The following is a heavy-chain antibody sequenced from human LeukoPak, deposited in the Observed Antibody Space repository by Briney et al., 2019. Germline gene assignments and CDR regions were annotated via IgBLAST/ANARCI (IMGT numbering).Heavy chain of an antibody. CDR1: GYTFTGNY. Sequence: ASVKVSCKASGYTFTGNYMHWVRQAPGQGPEWMGRINPNSGGTNYAQKFQGRVTMTRDTSISTAYMELSRLRSDDTAVYYCARGYSSSWYLQSYYYYGMDVWGQGTTVTVSS. D-gene: IGHD6-13*01. V-gene: IGHV1-2*06. CDR3: ARGYSSSWYLQSYYYYGMDV. CDR2: INPNSGGT. J-gene: IGHJ6*02.